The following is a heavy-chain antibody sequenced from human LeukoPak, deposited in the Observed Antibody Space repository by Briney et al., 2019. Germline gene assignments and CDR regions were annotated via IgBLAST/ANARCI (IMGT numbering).Heavy chain of an antibody. CDR3: ARASGLWYGTGDFDY. CDR2: IRYDGSNK. D-gene: IGHD3-10*01. Sequence: GGSLRLSCAASGFTFSSYGMHWVRQAPGKGLEWVSFIRYDGSNKYYADSVKGRFTISRDNSKNTLYLQMNSLRAEDTAVYYCARASGLWYGTGDFDYWGQGTLVTVSS. V-gene: IGHV3-30*02. J-gene: IGHJ4*02. CDR1: GFTFSSYG.